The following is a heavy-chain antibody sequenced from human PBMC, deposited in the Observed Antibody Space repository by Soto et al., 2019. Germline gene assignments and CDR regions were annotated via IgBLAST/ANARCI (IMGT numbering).Heavy chain of an antibody. CDR2: IYTSGST. V-gene: IGHV4-4*07. D-gene: IGHD6-13*01. Sequence: QVQLQESGPGLVKPSETLSLTCTVSGGSISSYYWSWIRQPAGKGLEWIGRIYTSGSTNYNPSLKSRVTMSVDTSKNQFSLKLSSVSAADTAVYYCARSRVEQLDYYGMDVWGQGTTVTVSS. CDR3: ARSRVEQLDYYGMDV. J-gene: IGHJ6*02. CDR1: GGSISSYY.